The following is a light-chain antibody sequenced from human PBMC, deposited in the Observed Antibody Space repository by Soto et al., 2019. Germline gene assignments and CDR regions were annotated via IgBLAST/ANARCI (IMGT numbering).Light chain of an antibody. Sequence: QLVLTQPASVSASPGQSITISCTGTSSDVGGYKFVSWYQHHPGKAPKLMIYEVNNRPSGVSNRFSGSKSGNTASLTISGLQPEDEADYYCLSYTSANTRVFGGGTKVTVL. CDR3: LSYTSANTRV. CDR1: SSDVGGYKF. CDR2: EVN. J-gene: IGLJ3*02. V-gene: IGLV2-14*01.